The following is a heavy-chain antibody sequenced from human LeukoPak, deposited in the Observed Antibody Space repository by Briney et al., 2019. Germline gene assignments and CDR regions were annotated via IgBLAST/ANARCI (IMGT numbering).Heavy chain of an antibody. D-gene: IGHD4-17*01. V-gene: IGHV1-69*05. CDR2: IMPLFGTA. CDR3: ARDVHGDYGSGWFDP. CDR1: GGTFNNSA. J-gene: IGHJ5*02. Sequence: GASVKVSCKTSGGTFNNSAISWVRQAPGQGLEWLGGIMPLFGTAGYAQKFQGRVTTTKDETTRTVYLELTRLTSDDTAVYYCARDVHGDYGSGWFDPWGQGTLVSVSS.